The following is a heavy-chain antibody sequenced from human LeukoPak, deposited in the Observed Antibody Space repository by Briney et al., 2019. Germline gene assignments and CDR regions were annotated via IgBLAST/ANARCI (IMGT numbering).Heavy chain of an antibody. CDR1: GLSFSSYS. V-gene: IGHV3-48*01. D-gene: IGHD1-26*01. CDR2: ISTSSSTI. CDR3: ARVSAMGDFDC. J-gene: IGHJ4*02. Sequence: PGGSLRLSCAASGLSFSSYSMKWVRQAPGKGLEWVSYISTSSSTIYYADSVRGRFTISRDSAKNSLYLQMNSLRVEDTADYFCARVSAMGDFDCWGQGTLVTVSS.